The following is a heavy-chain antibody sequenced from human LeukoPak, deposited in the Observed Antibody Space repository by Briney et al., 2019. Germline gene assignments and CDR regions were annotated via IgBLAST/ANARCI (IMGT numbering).Heavy chain of an antibody. D-gene: IGHD4-23*01. CDR1: GYTFTSYG. J-gene: IGHJ6*03. CDR3: ARATTVLTPYYYYMNV. CDR2: ISAYNGNT. V-gene: IGHV1-18*01. Sequence: ASVKVSCKASGYTFTSYGISWVRQAPGQGLEWMGWISAYNGNTNYAQKLQGRVTMTTDTSTSTAYMELRSLRSDDTAVYYCARATTVLTPYYYYMNVWGKGTTVTVSS.